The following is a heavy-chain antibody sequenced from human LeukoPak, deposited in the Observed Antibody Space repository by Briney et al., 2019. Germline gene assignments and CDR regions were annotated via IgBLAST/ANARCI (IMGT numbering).Heavy chain of an antibody. V-gene: IGHV4-39*01. J-gene: IGHJ4*02. CDR1: GGSIRSGSYY. D-gene: IGHD2-15*01. CDR3: ARRTTYCSGGSCYYFDK. CDR2: IYYTGDT. Sequence: PSETLSLTCTVSGGSIRSGSYYWAWIRQPPGRGLEWIGSIYYTGDTYYSPSFRSRVIMSVDTSKNQFSLNLSSVTAADTAVYYCARRTTYCSGGSCYYFDKWGQGALVTVSS.